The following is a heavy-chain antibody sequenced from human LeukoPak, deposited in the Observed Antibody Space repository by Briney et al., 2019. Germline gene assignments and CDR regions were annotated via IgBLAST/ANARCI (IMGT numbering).Heavy chain of an antibody. D-gene: IGHD6-13*01. J-gene: IGHJ4*02. CDR3: ARWTAAALGSFDY. V-gene: IGHV3-30-3*01. Sequence: GGSLRLSCAASGFTFSSYATHWVRPAPGKGLDWVAVISNDGSNSHYADSVKGRFTISRDNSKNTLYLQMNSLRAEDTAVYYCARWTAAALGSFDYWGQGTLVTVSS. CDR1: GFTFSSYA. CDR2: ISNDGSNS.